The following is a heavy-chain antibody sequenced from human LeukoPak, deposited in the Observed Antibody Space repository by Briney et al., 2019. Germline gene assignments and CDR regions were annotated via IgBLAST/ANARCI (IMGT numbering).Heavy chain of an antibody. J-gene: IGHJ5*02. CDR3: ARGLIDGYSYGSSWFDP. V-gene: IGHV4-59*01. CDR1: GGSISSYY. CDR2: IYYSGST. D-gene: IGHD5-18*01. Sequence: SETLSLTCTVSGGSISSYYWSWIRQSPGKGLEWIGYIYYSGSTNYNPSHKSRVTISVDTSKNQFSLKLSSVIAADTAVYYCARGLIDGYSYGSSWFDPWGQGTLVTVSS.